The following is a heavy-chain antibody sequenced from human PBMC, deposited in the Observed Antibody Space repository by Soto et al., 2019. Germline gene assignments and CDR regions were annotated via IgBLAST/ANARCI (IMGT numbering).Heavy chain of an antibody. D-gene: IGHD2-2*01. CDR1: GFTFSSYG. Sequence: PGGSLRLSCAASGFTFSSYGMHWVRQAPGKGLEWVAVISYDGSNKYYADSVKGRFTISRDNSKNTLYLQMNSLRAEDTAVYYCAKDFYGGFVVVPAATLSRYYYGMDVWGQGTTVTVSS. V-gene: IGHV3-30*18. CDR3: AKDFYGGFVVVPAATLSRYYYGMDV. CDR2: ISYDGSNK. J-gene: IGHJ6*02.